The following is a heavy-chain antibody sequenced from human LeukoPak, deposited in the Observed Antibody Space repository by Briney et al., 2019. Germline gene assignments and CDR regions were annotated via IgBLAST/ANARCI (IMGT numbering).Heavy chain of an antibody. V-gene: IGHV3-23*01. D-gene: IGHD3-16*01. J-gene: IGHJ4*02. CDR2: ISGSGGST. CDR1: GFTFSSYA. Sequence: GGSLRPSCAASGFTFSSYAMSWVRQAPGKGLEWVSAISGSGGSTYYADSVKGRFTISRDNSKNTLYLQMNSLRAEDTAVYYCAKDVWDFRRRSLGYFDYWGQGTLVTVSS. CDR3: AKDVWDFRRRSLGYFDY.